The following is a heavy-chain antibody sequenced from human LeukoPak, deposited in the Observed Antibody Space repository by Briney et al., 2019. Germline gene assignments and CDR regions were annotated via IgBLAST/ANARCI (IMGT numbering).Heavy chain of an antibody. D-gene: IGHD5-12*01. J-gene: IGHJ4*02. Sequence: SETLSLTCAVYGGSFSGYYWSWIRQPPGKGLEWIGEINHSGSTNYNPSLKSRVTISVDTSKNQFSLKLSSVTAADTAVYYCARGGNEGYSGYDFDYWGQGTLVTVSS. CDR2: INHSGST. CDR3: ARGGNEGYSGYDFDY. V-gene: IGHV4-34*01. CDR1: GGSFSGYY.